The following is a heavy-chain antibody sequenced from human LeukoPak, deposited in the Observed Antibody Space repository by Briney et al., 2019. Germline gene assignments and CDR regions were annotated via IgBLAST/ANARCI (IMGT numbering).Heavy chain of an antibody. V-gene: IGHV3-21*04. J-gene: IGHJ4*02. Sequence: GGSLRLSCAASGFTFSSYAMSWVRQAPGKGLEWVSAISSSGSTIYYADSVKGRFTISRDNAKNSLYLQMNSLRAEDTAVYYCARDPGGYSSSSVPYWGQGTLVTVSS. CDR1: GFTFSSYA. CDR3: ARDPGGYSSSSVPY. CDR2: ISSSGSTI. D-gene: IGHD6-13*01.